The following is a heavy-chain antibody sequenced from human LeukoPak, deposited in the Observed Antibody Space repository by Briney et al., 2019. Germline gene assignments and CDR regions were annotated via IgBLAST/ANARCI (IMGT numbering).Heavy chain of an antibody. Sequence: GGSLRLSCAASGFTFSSYAMSWVRQAPGKGLEWVSAISGSGGSTYYADSVKGWFTISRDNSKNTLYLQMNSLRAEDTAVYYCAKIATTMIVVANNFDYWGQGTLVTVSS. CDR3: AKIATTMIVVANNFDY. D-gene: IGHD3-22*01. V-gene: IGHV3-23*01. J-gene: IGHJ4*02. CDR2: ISGSGGST. CDR1: GFTFSSYA.